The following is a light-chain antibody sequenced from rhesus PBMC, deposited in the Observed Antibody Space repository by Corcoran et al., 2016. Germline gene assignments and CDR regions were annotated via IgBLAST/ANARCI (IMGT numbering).Light chain of an antibody. CDR1: GGDIGAYNF. V-gene: IGLV2-32*01. CDR2: EVS. CDR3: CSYAGSYTFYV. Sequence: QAALTQPRSVSGSPGQSVTISCTGTGGDIGAYNFVSWYQMHPGSAPKLMIYEVSKRPSGVSDRLSGSKSGNTASLTISGLQAEDEADYYCCSYAGSYTFYVFGVGTRLTVL. J-gene: IGLJ1*01.